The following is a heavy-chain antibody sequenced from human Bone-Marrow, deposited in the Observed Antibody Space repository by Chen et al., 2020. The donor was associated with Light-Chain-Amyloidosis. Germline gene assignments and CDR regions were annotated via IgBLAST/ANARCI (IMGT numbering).Heavy chain of an antibody. J-gene: IGHJ3*02. V-gene: IGHV3-23*04. Sequence: EVQLVGSGGGLLQRGGSWRLSGAASGFAFGGYAMGGVRQAPGKGLEWVSTIRGSGGSRYYGDSVKGRLTISRDNSKNALFLQMNSLRAEDTAVYYCAKDISYDDILPGYPADAFDIWGQGTMVTVSS. CDR1: GFAFGGYA. CDR2: IRGSGGSR. D-gene: IGHD3-9*01. CDR3: AKDISYDDILPGYPADAFDI.